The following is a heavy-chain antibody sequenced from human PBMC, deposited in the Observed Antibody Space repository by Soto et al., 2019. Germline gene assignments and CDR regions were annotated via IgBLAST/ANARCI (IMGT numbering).Heavy chain of an antibody. Sequence: QVQLVQSGAEVKRPGSSVKVSCKASVGTFNSYAVSWVRQAPGQGLEWIGGIIPMFGTTKYAQKFQGRVTITADKSTSTAYMELSSLKSEDMAIFYCARARSNYAFNYALDVWGQGTAVIVSS. CDR3: ARARSNYAFNYALDV. V-gene: IGHV1-69*06. J-gene: IGHJ6*02. CDR1: VGTFNSYA. D-gene: IGHD1-26*01. CDR2: IIPMFGTT.